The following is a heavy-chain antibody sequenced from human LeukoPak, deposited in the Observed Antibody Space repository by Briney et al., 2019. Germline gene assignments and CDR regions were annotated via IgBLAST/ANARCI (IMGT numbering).Heavy chain of an antibody. CDR2: IRSRSSYI. Sequence: GGSLRLSCAASGFTFSSYSMNWVRQAPGEGLEWVSSIRSRSSYIYYADSVEGRFTISRDNTKNSLYLQMNSLRAEDTAVYYCARDRVNCGGDCYPSSSDFWGQGTLVTVSS. D-gene: IGHD2-21*02. J-gene: IGHJ4*02. V-gene: IGHV3-21*01. CDR1: GFTFSSYS. CDR3: ARDRVNCGGDCYPSSSDF.